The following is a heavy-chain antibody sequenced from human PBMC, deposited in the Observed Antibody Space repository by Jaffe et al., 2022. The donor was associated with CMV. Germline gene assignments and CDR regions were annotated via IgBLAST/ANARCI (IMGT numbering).Heavy chain of an antibody. J-gene: IGHJ2*01. Sequence: EVQLVESGGGLVRPGRSLRLSCAASGFKFDDHAMHWVRQAPGKGLEWVSRISWNSGRIAYADSVKGQFTISRDNGKKSVYLQMNNLTPEDTALYYCVKEGAFGSGWTTWYLDLWGRGTLVTVSS. CDR3: VKEGAFGSGWTTWYLDL. CDR1: GFKFDDHA. D-gene: IGHD6-19*01. V-gene: IGHV3-9*01. CDR2: ISWNSGRI.